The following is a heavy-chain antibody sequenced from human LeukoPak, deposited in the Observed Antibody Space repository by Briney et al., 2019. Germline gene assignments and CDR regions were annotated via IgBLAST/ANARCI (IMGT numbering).Heavy chain of an antibody. J-gene: IGHJ3*02. CDR2: INWNGGST. V-gene: IGHV3-20*04. Sequence: GGSLRLSCAASGFTFDDYGMSWVRQAPGKGLEWFSGINWNGGSTGYADSVKGRFTISRDNAKNSLYLQMNSLRAEDTALYYCARQDYYDSSGDAFDIWGQGTMVTVSS. D-gene: IGHD3-22*01. CDR3: ARQDYYDSSGDAFDI. CDR1: GFTFDDYG.